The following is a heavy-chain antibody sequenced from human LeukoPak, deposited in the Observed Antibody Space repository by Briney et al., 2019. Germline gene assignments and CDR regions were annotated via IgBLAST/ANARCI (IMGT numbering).Heavy chain of an antibody. J-gene: IGHJ3*02. V-gene: IGHV3-30*02. CDR2: MWVGGSNK. D-gene: IGHD3-10*01. CDR3: AKGGPEFSIDI. Sequence: PGGSLRLSCAAYGFPFSDYVMQWVPRAPARGVEGLSLMWVGGSNKYYADSVKGRYTICRDNPNNTLYLQMNSRRVEDVAIYYCAKGGPEFSIDIWGQGTMVTVSS. CDR1: GFPFSDYV.